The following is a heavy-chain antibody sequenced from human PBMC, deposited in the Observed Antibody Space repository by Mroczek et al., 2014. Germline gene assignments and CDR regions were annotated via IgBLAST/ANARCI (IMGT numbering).Heavy chain of an antibody. D-gene: IGHD3-9*01. CDR3: ARGGKYYDILTGDRHYYFDY. CDR1: GGSISSYY. Sequence: QVQLQESGPGLVKPSETLSLTCTVSGGSISSYYWSWIRQPPGKGLEWIGYIYYSGSTNYNPSLKSRVTISVDTSKNQFSLKLSSVTAADTAVYYCARGGKYYDILTGDRHYYFDYVGPGNPGHRLL. CDR2: IYYSGST. V-gene: IGHV4-59*01. J-gene: IGHJ4*02.